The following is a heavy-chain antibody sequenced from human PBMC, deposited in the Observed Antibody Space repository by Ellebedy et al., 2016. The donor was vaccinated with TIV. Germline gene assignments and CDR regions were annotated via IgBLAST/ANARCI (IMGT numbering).Heavy chain of an antibody. J-gene: IGHJ4*02. CDR3: ATEEEVTTIAFEF. D-gene: IGHD4-17*01. CDR2: ISSTSSRM. CDR1: GFDFGSYS. V-gene: IGHV3-48*02. Sequence: GESLNISCVASGFDFGSYSMNWVRQAPGKGLEWVSYISSTSSRMFYAGSVKGRFTISRDNAKRSLHLQMSSLRDEDTAVYYCATEEEVTTIAFEFWGQGALVTVSS.